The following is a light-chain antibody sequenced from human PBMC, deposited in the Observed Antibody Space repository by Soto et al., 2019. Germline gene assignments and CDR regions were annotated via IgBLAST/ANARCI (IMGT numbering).Light chain of an antibody. CDR2: LGS. CDR1: QSLLHSNGYNY. CDR3: MQALQTPRT. Sequence: DIVMTQSPLSLPVTPGEPASISCRSSQSLLHSNGYNYLDWYLQKPGQSPQLLIYLGSNRASGVPDRFSGSGSGTVFTLKISRVEAEDVGVYYCMQALQTPRTFGQGTKVEIK. V-gene: IGKV2-28*01. J-gene: IGKJ1*01.